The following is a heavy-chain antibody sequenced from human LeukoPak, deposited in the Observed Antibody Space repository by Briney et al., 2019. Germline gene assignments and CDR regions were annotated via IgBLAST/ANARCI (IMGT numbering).Heavy chain of an antibody. CDR2: INPNSGGT. J-gene: IGHJ4*02. CDR3: AIGYCSGGSCGGFDY. D-gene: IGHD2-15*01. Sequence: ASVKVSCMASGYTFTSYAMNWVRQAPGQGLEWMGWINPNSGGTNYAQKFQGRVTMTRDTSISTAYMELSRLRSDDTAVYYCAIGYCSGGSCGGFDYWGQGTLVTVSS. V-gene: IGHV1-2*02. CDR1: GYTFTSYA.